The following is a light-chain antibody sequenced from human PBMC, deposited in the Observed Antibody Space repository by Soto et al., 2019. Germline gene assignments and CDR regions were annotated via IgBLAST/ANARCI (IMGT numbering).Light chain of an antibody. Sequence: QSVLTQSPSASASLGASVKLTCTLSSGHSTYAIAWHQQQPERGPRYLMKLNSDGSHNTGDGIPDRFSDSSSGAERYLTISRLQSEDEADYYCQTWGTGVQVFGGGTKLTVL. CDR2: LNSDGSH. CDR3: QTWGTGVQV. V-gene: IGLV4-69*01. J-gene: IGLJ2*01. CDR1: SGHSTYA.